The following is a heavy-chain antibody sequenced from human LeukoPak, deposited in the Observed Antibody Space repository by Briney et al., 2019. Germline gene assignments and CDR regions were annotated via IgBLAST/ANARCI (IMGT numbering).Heavy chain of an antibody. CDR3: ATDRDNSDWQKRFDS. D-gene: IGHD2-21*02. J-gene: IGHJ4*02. Sequence: GGSLRLSCAASGFTFSTYWMNWYRQAPGKGLEWVGNINQDASEINYVDSVRGRFTISRDNAKNSLHLQMNSLRAEDTAVYYCATDRDNSDWQKRFDSWGRGTLVTVSS. CDR2: INQDASEI. CDR1: GFTFSTYW. V-gene: IGHV3-7*01.